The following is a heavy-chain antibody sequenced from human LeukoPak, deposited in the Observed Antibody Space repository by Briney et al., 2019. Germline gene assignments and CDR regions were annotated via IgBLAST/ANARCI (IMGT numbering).Heavy chain of an antibody. J-gene: IGHJ4*02. CDR2: INHSGST. CDR1: GGSFSGYY. D-gene: IGHD3-10*01. Sequence: KPSETLSLTCAVYGGSFSGYYWSWIRQPPGKGLEWLGEINHSGSTNYNPSLKSRVTISVDTSKNQFSLKLSSVTAADTAVYYCARNRYYGSGSYYNDVWGQGTLVTVSS. CDR3: ARNRYYGSGSYYNDV. V-gene: IGHV4-34*01.